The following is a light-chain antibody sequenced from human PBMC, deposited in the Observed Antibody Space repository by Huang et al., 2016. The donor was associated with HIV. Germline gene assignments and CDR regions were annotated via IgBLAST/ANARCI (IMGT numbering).Light chain of an antibody. J-gene: IGKJ1*01. V-gene: IGKV1-27*01. CDR2: GAA. Sequence: DIEMTQSPPSLSASIGDRVTLTCRASHDVSTFLSWYQQKPGSPTKLLIYGAAIVQSVVPSRFSGSGSGTDFTLTINSLQPEDVASYYCQKYDSAPRTFGPGTQVEVK. CDR3: QKYDSAPRT. CDR1: HDVSTF.